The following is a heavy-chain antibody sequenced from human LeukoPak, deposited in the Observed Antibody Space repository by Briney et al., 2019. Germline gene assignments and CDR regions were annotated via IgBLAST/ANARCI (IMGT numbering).Heavy chain of an antibody. Sequence: GGSLRLSCAASGFTFSTYAMSWVRQAPGKGLEWVSGVTNSGSTYYADSVKGRFTISRDNSKNTLFLQMNSLRAEDTAIYYCAKDFLLSRAGGRDYWGQGTLVTVSS. V-gene: IGHV3-23*01. J-gene: IGHJ4*02. CDR1: GFTFSTYA. CDR3: AKDFLLSRAGGRDY. CDR2: VTNSGST. D-gene: IGHD5/OR15-5a*01.